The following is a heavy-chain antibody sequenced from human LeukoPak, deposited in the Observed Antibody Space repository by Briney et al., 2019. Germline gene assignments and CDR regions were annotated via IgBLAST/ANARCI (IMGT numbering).Heavy chain of an antibody. J-gene: IGHJ4*02. CDR3: AKDMGSGSRGALGY. V-gene: IGHV3-9*01. D-gene: IGHD1-26*01. CDR2: ISWNSVTI. Sequence: GGSLRLSCAASGFTFDDYAMHWVRQARGKGLEWVSGISWNSVTIDYADSVKGRFTISRDNAKNSLYLQMNSLRPEDTALYYCAKDMGSGSRGALGYWGQGTLVTVSS. CDR1: GFTFDDYA.